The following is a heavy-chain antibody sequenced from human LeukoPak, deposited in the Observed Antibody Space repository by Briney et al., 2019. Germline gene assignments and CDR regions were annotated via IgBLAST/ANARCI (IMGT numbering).Heavy chain of an antibody. CDR1: GGSISSSNW. D-gene: IGHD3-22*01. J-gene: IGHJ3*02. CDR2: IYHSGST. Sequence: SGTLSLTCAVSGGSISSSNWWSWVRQPPGKGLEWIGEIYHSGSTNYNPSLKSRVTISVDKSKNQFSLKLTSVTAADTAVYYCVRETATYYYDSTGYYRQTEAFDIWGQGTMVTVSS. CDR3: VRETATYYYDSTGYYRQTEAFDI. V-gene: IGHV4-4*02.